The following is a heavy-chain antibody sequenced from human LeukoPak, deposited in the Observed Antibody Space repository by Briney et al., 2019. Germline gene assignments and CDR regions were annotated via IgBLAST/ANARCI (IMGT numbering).Heavy chain of an antibody. D-gene: IGHD6-19*01. CDR3: ARGRDSSGWSDWFDP. J-gene: IGHJ5*02. V-gene: IGHV4-34*01. CDR2: INHSGST. Sequence: PSETLSLTCAVYGGSFSGYYWSWIRQPPGKGLEWLGEINHSGSTNYNPSLKSRVTISVDTSKNQFSLKLSSVTAADTAVYYCARGRDSSGWSDWFDPWGQGTLVTVSS. CDR1: GGSFSGYY.